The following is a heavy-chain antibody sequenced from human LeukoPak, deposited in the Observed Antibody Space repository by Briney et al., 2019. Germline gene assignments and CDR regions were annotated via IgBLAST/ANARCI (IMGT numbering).Heavy chain of an antibody. CDR3: ARGPPNYDSSGYSNAEYFQH. V-gene: IGHV4-39*07. CDR2: IYYSGIT. CDR1: GVSISSSSYY. Sequence: PSETLSLTCTVSGVSISSSSYYWGWIRQPPGKGLEWIGSIYYSGITYYNPSLKSRVTMSVDTSKNQFSLKLSSVTAADTAVYYCARGPPNYDSSGYSNAEYFQHWGQGTLVTVSS. J-gene: IGHJ1*01. D-gene: IGHD3-22*01.